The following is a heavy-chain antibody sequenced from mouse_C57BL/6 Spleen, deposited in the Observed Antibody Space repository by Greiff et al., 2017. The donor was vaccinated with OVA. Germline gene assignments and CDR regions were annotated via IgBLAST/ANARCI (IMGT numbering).Heavy chain of an antibody. V-gene: IGHV5-17*01. CDR2: ISSGSSTI. D-gene: IGHD1-1*01. Sequence: EVKLMESGGGLVKPGGSLKLSCAASGFTFSDYGMHWVRQAPEKGLEWVAYISSGSSTIYYADTVKGRFTISRDNAKNTLFLQMTSLRSEDTAMYYCARGDYGSSHFDYWGQGTTLTVSS. J-gene: IGHJ2*01. CDR1: GFTFSDYG. CDR3: ARGDYGSSHFDY.